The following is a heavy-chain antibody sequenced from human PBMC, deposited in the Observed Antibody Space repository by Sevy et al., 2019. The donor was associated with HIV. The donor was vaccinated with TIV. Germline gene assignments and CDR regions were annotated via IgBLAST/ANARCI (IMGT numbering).Heavy chain of an antibody. CDR3: ATSSGWALDY. CDR1: GINFKTYK. D-gene: IGHD6-19*01. V-gene: IGHV3-21*01. Sequence: GGSLRLSCVASGINFKTYKINWVRQTPGKGLEWVSSISFSGNYIYYADFAKGRFTISRDNASNSLYLQMISLKAEDTAVYYCATSSGWALDYWGQGTLVTVSS. CDR2: ISFSGNYI. J-gene: IGHJ4*02.